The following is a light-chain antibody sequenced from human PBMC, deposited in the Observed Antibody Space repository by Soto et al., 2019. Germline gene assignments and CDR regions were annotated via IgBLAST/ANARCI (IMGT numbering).Light chain of an antibody. Sequence: DIPMTQSLSSLSASVGDTVTITCRASQIIDIYLNWYQHKPGKAPKLLIYAASSLQSGVPSRFSGSGSGTHFTLTISSLQPEDSATYYCQQTYMTPCTFGGGTKVEIK. CDR3: QQTYMTPCT. CDR1: QIIDIY. J-gene: IGKJ4*01. CDR2: AAS. V-gene: IGKV1-39*01.